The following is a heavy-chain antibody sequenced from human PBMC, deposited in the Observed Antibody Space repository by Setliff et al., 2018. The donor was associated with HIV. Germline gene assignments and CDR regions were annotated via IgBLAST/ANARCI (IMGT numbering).Heavy chain of an antibody. Sequence: GGSLRLSCAASGFIFRTYAMSWVRQAPGKGLEWVANINEDGSEKYYVDSVKGRFTISRDNAENSLSLQMNSLRGEDTAVYYCALLWPFDYWGQGALVTVSS. V-gene: IGHV3-7*03. CDR2: INEDGSEK. D-gene: IGHD3-10*01. CDR1: GFIFRTYA. J-gene: IGHJ4*02. CDR3: ALLWPFDY.